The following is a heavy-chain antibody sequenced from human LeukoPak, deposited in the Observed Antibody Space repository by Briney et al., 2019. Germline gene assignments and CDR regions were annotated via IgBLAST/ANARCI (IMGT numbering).Heavy chain of an antibody. CDR2: ISAYNGNT. D-gene: IGHD2-2*02. CDR3: ARDSPLVVPAAIRTNWFDP. V-gene: IGHV1-18*01. Sequence: ASVKVSCKASGYTFTSYGISWVRQAPGQGLEWMGWISAYNGNTNYAQKLQGRVTMTTDTSTSTAYMELRSLRSDGTAVYYCARDSPLVVPAAIRTNWFDPWGQGTLVTVSS. J-gene: IGHJ5*02. CDR1: GYTFTSYG.